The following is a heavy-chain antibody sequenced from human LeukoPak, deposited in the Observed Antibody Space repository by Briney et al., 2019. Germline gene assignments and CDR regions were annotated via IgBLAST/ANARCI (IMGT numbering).Heavy chain of an antibody. CDR2: IYYSGST. J-gene: IGHJ4*02. CDR1: GGSFSGYY. V-gene: IGHV4-59*08. CDR3: ARLGCSGGSCYDEY. Sequence: PSETLSLTCAVYGGSFSGYYWSWIRQPPGKGLEWIGYIYYSGSTNYNPSLKSRVTISVDTSKNQFSLRLSSVTAADTAVYYCARLGCSGGSCYDEYWGQGTLVTVSS. D-gene: IGHD2-15*01.